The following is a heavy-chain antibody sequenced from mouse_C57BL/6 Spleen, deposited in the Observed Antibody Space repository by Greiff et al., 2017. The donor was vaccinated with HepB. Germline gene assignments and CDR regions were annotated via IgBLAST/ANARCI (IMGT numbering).Heavy chain of an antibody. CDR2: IRSKSSNYAT. V-gene: IGHV10-3*01. CDR3: VRDPPLYYGYDAGVYYYAMDY. CDR1: GFTFNTYA. Sequence: DVKLVESGGGLVQPKGSLKLSCAASGFTFNTYAMHWVRQAPGKGLEWVARIRSKSSNYATYYADSVKDRFTISRDDSQSMLYLQMNNLKTEDTAMYYGVRDPPLYYGYDAGVYYYAMDYWGQGTSVTVSS. D-gene: IGHD2-2*01. J-gene: IGHJ4*01.